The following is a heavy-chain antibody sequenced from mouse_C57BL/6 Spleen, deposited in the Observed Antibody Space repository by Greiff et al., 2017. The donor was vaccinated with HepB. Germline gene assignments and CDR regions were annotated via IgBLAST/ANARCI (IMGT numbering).Heavy chain of an antibody. D-gene: IGHD2-5*01. Sequence: QVQLQQPGAELVRPGSSVKLSCKASGYTFTSYWMGWVKQRPGQGLEWIGNIYPSDSETHYNQKFKDKATLTVDKSSSTAYMQLSSLTSEDSAVYYCAVYSNLPVWFAYWGQGTLVTVSA. CDR1: GYTFTSYW. CDR2: IYPSDSET. CDR3: AVYSNLPVWFAY. V-gene: IGHV1-61*01. J-gene: IGHJ3*01.